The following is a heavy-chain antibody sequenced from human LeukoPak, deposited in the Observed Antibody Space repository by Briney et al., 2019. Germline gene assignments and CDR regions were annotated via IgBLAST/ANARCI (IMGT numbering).Heavy chain of an antibody. D-gene: IGHD6-13*01. CDR1: GFTVSSYW. Sequence: PGGSLRLSCAASGFTVSSYWMSWVRQAPGKGLEWVANIKQDGSEKYYVDSVKGRFTISRDNAKNSLYLQMNSLRAEDTAVYYCARESSSWYFDYWGQGTLVTVSS. J-gene: IGHJ4*02. V-gene: IGHV3-7*05. CDR2: IKQDGSEK. CDR3: ARESSSWYFDY.